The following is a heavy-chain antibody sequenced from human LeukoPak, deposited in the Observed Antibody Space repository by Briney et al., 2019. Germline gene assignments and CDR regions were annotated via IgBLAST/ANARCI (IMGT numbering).Heavy chain of an antibody. Sequence: SETLSLTCTVSGGSISSSSYYWGWIRQPPGKGLEWIGSIYYSGSTYYNPSLKSRVTISVDTSKNQFSLKLSSVTAADTAVYYCARGGSWGLGLGYYYYYMDVWGKGTTVTVSS. J-gene: IGHJ6*03. D-gene: IGHD6-13*01. CDR1: GGSISSSSYY. CDR2: IYYSGST. CDR3: ARGGSWGLGLGYYYYYMDV. V-gene: IGHV4-39*07.